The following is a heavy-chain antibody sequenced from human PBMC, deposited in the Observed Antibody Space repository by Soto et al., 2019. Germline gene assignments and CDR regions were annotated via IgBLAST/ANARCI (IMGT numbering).Heavy chain of an antibody. CDR3: ARAAAYYYGSSGYYFFDY. CDR1: GYTFTSYY. Sequence: GASVKGSCKASGYTFTSYYMHWVRQAPGQGLEWMGIINPSGGSTSYAQKFQGRVTMTRDTSTSTVYMELSSLRSEDTAVYYCARAAAYYYGSSGYYFFDYWGQGTLVTVSS. CDR2: INPSGGST. J-gene: IGHJ4*02. D-gene: IGHD3-22*01. V-gene: IGHV1-46*01.